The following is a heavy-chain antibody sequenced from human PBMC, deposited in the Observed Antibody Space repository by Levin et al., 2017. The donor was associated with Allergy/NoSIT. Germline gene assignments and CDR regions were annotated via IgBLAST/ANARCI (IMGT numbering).Heavy chain of an antibody. J-gene: IGHJ6*02. D-gene: IGHD2/OR15-2a*01. Sequence: PSETLSLTCTVAGDSISSYYWSWIRLPPGKRLEWIGDIWHNGSTNYNPSLKGRVTISVDTSKDQFSLRLSSVTAADTAVYYCAREPLGEYSYYGIDVWGQGTTVTVSS. CDR3: AREPLGEYSYYGIDV. V-gene: IGHV4-59*01. CDR2: IWHNGST. CDR1: GDSISSYY.